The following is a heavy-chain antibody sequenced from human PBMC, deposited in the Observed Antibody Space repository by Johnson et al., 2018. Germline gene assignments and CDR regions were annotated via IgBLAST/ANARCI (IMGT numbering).Heavy chain of an antibody. CDR3: AKEGHDYSTETDPTYYYDYYMDV. J-gene: IGHJ6*03. CDR2: ISYDGSNK. D-gene: IGHD4-11*01. CDR1: GFTFSSYG. Sequence: QVQLVESGGGVVQPGRSLRLSCAASGFTFSSYGMHWVRQAPGKGLAWVAVISYDGSNKYYADSVKGRFTISRANSKNTLYLQMNSLRAEDTAVYYCAKEGHDYSTETDPTYYYDYYMDVWGKGTTVTVSS. V-gene: IGHV3-30*18.